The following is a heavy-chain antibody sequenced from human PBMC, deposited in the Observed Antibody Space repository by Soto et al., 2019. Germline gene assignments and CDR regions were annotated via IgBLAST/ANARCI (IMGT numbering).Heavy chain of an antibody. V-gene: IGHV4-59*01. CDR3: TRAMPYTLVIDY. CDR1: SVSISTSY. D-gene: IGHD3-16*01. CDR2: IHYSGSS. Sequence: QVQLQESGPGLLRPSETLSLTCTVSSVSISTSYWSWVRQPPGKGLEWIGYIHYSGSSDYNPSLKSRVTISVDTSKNHFSLKLRSVTTADTAMYYCTRAMPYTLVIDYWGPGILVTVSS. J-gene: IGHJ4*02.